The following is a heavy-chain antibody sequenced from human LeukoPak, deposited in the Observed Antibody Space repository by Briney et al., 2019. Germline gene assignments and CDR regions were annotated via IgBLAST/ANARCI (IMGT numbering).Heavy chain of an antibody. V-gene: IGHV1-18*01. CDR1: GYTFTSYG. D-gene: IGHD5-18*01. J-gene: IGHJ3*02. CDR2: ISAYNGNT. CDR3: AGDRSGYSYGPGAFDI. Sequence: GASVKVSCKASGYTFTSYGISWVRQAPGQGLEWMGWISAYNGNTNYAQKLQGRVTMTTDTPTSTAYMELRSLRSDDTAVYYCAGDRSGYSYGPGAFDIWGQGTMVTVSS.